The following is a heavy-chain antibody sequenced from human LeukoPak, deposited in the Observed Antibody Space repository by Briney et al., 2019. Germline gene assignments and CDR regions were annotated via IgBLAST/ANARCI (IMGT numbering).Heavy chain of an antibody. CDR1: GGTFSSYA. CDR2: INPIFGTA. Sequence: SSVKVSCKASGGTFSSYAISWVRQAPGQGLEWMGGINPIFGTANYAQKFQGRVAITADESTSTAYMELSSLRSEDTAVYYCARGLVCSGYLEYYFDYWGQGTLVTVSS. D-gene: IGHD3-3*01. J-gene: IGHJ4*02. CDR3: ARGLVCSGYLEYYFDY. V-gene: IGHV1-69*01.